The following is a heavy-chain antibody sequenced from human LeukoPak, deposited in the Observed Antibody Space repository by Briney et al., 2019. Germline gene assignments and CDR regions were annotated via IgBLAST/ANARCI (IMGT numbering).Heavy chain of an antibody. D-gene: IGHD2-2*01. J-gene: IGHJ4*02. CDR3: ARVYCGSTSCYFDC. CDR2: SRNKAKSYST. Sequence: GGSLRLSCAASGFTFSDHYMDWVRQAPGKGLEWVGLSRNKAKSYSTDYAAAVKGRFTLSRDDSKNSLDLQMNSLKTEDTAVYYCARVYCGSTSCYFDCWGQGTLVTVSS. CDR1: GFTFSDHY. V-gene: IGHV3-72*01.